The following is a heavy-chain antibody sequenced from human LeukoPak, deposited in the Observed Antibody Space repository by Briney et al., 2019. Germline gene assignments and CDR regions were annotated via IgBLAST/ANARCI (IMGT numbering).Heavy chain of an antibody. J-gene: IGHJ6*02. CDR3: ARDGFKIAAAGTNYYYGMDV. CDR2: IYYSGST. CDR1: GGSISSYY. V-gene: IGHV4-59*12. Sequence: SETLSLTCTVSGGSISSYYWSWIRQPPGKGLEWIGYIYYSGSTNYNPSLKSRVTISVDTSKNQFSLKLSSVTAADTAVYYCARDGFKIAAAGTNYYYGMDVWGQGTTVTVSS. D-gene: IGHD6-13*01.